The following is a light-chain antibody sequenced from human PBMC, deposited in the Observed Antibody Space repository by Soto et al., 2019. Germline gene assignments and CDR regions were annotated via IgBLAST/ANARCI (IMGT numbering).Light chain of an antibody. Sequence: AIQMTQSPSSISASTGDTVTITCRASQGIGIYLVWYQQKPGKAPNLLISSASTLQSGVPSRFSGSGSGTDFTLTISRLQSEDFAIYYCQQYYSYPVTFGQGTRLDI. CDR3: QQYYSYPVT. V-gene: IGKV1-8*01. CDR2: SAS. J-gene: IGKJ5*01. CDR1: QGIGIY.